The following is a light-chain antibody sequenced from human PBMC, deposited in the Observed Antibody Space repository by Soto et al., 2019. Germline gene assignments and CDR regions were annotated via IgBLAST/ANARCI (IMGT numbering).Light chain of an antibody. CDR2: GNS. CDR1: SCNVGAGYH. J-gene: IGLJ1*01. CDR3: QSYDSSLSGYV. Sequence: QSVLTQPASVSGSPGQSITISCTGGSCNVGAGYHVHWYQQLPGTASKLLIYGNSNRPSGVPDRFSGSKSGTSASLAITGLQAEDEADYYCQSYDSSLSGYVFGTGTKVTVL. V-gene: IGLV1-40*01.